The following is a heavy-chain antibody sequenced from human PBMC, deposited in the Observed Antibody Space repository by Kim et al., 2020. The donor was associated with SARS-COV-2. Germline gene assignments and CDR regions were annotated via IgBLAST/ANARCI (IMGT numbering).Heavy chain of an antibody. CDR2: ST. CDR3: ARLEVGALDY. V-gene: IGHV3-53*01. J-gene: IGHJ4*02. D-gene: IGHD1-26*01. Sequence: STYHADSVKGRLTIPRDNSKNTLYLQMNSLRAEDTAVYYCARLEVGALDYWGQGTLVTVSS.